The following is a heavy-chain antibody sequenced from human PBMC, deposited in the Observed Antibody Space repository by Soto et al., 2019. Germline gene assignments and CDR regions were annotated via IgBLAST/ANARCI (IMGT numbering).Heavy chain of an antibody. CDR1: GGSISSGGYS. CDR2: IYHSGST. D-gene: IGHD5-12*01. CDR3: ARKVGTGGLYNWFDP. Sequence: SETLSLTCAVSGGSISSGGYSWSWIRQPPGKGLEWIGYIYHSGSTYYNPSLKSRVTISVDRSKNQFSLKLSSVTAADTAVYYCARKVGTGGLYNWFDPWGQGTLVTVSS. V-gene: IGHV4-30-2*01. J-gene: IGHJ5*02.